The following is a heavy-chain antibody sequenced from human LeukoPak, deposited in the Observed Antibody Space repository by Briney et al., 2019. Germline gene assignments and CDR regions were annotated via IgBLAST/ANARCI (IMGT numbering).Heavy chain of an antibody. Sequence: SETLSLTCAVSGGSISSTNWWSWVRQPPGKGLEWIGEISHSGSTNYNPSLKSRVTISVDRSKNQFSLKLNSVTAADTAVYFCARVNHNEYFFDYWGQGTLVTVSS. J-gene: IGHJ4*02. CDR2: ISHSGST. CDR3: ARVNHNEYFFDY. D-gene: IGHD1-14*01. CDR1: GGSISSTNW. V-gene: IGHV4-4*02.